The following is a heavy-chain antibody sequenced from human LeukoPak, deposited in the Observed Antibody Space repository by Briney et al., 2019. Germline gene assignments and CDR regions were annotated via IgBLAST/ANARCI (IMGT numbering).Heavy chain of an antibody. Sequence: GGSLRLSCAASGFTFDDYAMQGGRQAPGGGREGGSLISGDGGSTYYAESVKGRFTISIDNSKNSLYLQMHSLRTEDTALYYCAKDNMDILTGYYPTFDYWGKGTLVTVSS. D-gene: IGHD3-9*01. CDR2: ISGDGGST. J-gene: IGHJ4*02. V-gene: IGHV3-43*02. CDR1: GFTFDDYA. CDR3: AKDNMDILTGYYPTFDY.